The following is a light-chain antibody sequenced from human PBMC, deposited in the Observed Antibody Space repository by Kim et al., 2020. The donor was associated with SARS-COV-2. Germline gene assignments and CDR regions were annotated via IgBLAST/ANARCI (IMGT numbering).Light chain of an antibody. CDR2: AAS. CDR1: QSIANY. J-gene: IGKJ5*01. CDR3: QQSYSTPIT. Sequence: DIQMTQSPSSLSASVGDRVTITCRASQSIANYLNWYQHKPPGKAPNLQLYAASNLHTGVPSRFSGSGSGTNFTLTVSGLQPEDFATYYCQQSYSTPITFGQGTRLEIK. V-gene: IGKV1-39*01.